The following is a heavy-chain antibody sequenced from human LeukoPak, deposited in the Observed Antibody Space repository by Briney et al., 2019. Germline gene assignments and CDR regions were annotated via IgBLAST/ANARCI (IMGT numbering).Heavy chain of an antibody. CDR2: IWYDGSNK. V-gene: IGHV3-33*08. J-gene: IGHJ4*02. CDR1: GFTFSSYA. CDR3: ARGSMYYYDSSGYYPY. D-gene: IGHD3-22*01. Sequence: GGSLRLSCAASGFTFSSYAMHWVRQAPGKGLEWAAVIWYDGSNKYYADSVKGRFTISRDNSKNTLYLQMNSLRAEDTAVYYCARGSMYYYDSSGYYPYWGLGTLVTVSS.